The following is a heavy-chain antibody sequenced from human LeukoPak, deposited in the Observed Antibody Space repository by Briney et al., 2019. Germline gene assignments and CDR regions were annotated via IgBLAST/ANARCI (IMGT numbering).Heavy chain of an antibody. D-gene: IGHD3-22*01. Sequence: PSETLSLTCTVPGGSISSYYWSWIRQPPGKGLEWIGYFFYSGSTYYSPSLKSRVTISLDTSRNQFSLKLNSVTAADTAVYYCAKSNGYGLIDIWGQGTMVTVSS. CDR2: FFYSGST. J-gene: IGHJ3*02. V-gene: IGHV4-59*12. CDR3: AKSNGYGLIDI. CDR1: GGSISSYY.